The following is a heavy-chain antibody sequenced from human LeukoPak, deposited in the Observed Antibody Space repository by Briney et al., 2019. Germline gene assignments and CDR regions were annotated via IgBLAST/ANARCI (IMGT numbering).Heavy chain of an antibody. CDR3: GRAHYYYDSSGYYYNYYFDS. V-gene: IGHV4-30-2*01. Sequence: SETLSLTCGVSGDSSSSGSFAWSWIRQPPGKGLEWIGYIYRSGTTHYNPSLKSRVTISADRSKNQFSLRLSSMTAADAAVYYCGRAHYYYDSSGYYYNYYFDSWGQGALVTVSS. CDR1: GDSSSSGSFA. D-gene: IGHD3-22*01. CDR2: IYRSGTT. J-gene: IGHJ4*02.